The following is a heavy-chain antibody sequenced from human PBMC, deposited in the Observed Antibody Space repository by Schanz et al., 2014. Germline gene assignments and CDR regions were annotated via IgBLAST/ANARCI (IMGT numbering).Heavy chain of an antibody. CDR1: GYTFVGYY. D-gene: IGHD6-13*01. CDR3: ARVYRWQHILGHFDS. V-gene: IGHV1-2*02. Sequence: QVQLVQSGAEVKKPGASVKVSCKASGYTFVGYYIHWLRQAPGQGLEWMGWINPDSGDTNYVQNCQGRVTMTRDTSIPTAYMDLSRLTSDDTAVYYCARVYRWQHILGHFDSWGQGSLVTVSS. CDR2: INPDSGDT. J-gene: IGHJ4*02.